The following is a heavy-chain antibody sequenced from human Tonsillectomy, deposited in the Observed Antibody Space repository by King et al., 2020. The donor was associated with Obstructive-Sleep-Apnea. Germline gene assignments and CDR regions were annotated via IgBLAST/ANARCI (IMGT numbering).Heavy chain of an antibody. J-gene: IGHJ3*02. CDR1: GGSISSGGYY. CDR2: IYDSGST. D-gene: IGHD3-10*01. Sequence: QLQESGPGLVKPSQTLSLICTVSGGSISSGGYYWSWIRQHPGKGLEWIGNIYDSGSTHYNSSLKSRVTISVDTSKNQFSLKLSSVTAADTAVYYCARGEIAYGSGSYYRPAAFDIWGQGTMVTVSS. CDR3: ARGEIAYGSGSYYRPAAFDI. V-gene: IGHV4-31*03.